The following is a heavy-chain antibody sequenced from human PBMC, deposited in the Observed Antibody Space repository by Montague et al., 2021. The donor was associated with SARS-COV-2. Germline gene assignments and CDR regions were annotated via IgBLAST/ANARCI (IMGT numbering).Heavy chain of an antibody. Sequence: CAISGDSVASTRAAWSWIRQSPSGGLEWLGRTYYRSKWYNNYAASVRSRITIGPDTSKNQFSLHLNSVTPEDTAVYYCARAPWPGDGGYGNFEYWGQGSLVTVSS. CDR3: ARAPWPGDGGYGNFEY. CDR1: GDSVASTRAA. CDR2: TYYRSKWYN. D-gene: IGHD4-23*01. J-gene: IGHJ4*02. V-gene: IGHV6-1*01.